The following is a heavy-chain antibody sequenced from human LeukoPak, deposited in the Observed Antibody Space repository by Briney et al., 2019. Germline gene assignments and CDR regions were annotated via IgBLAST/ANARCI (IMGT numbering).Heavy chain of an antibody. CDR2: IGSSGGST. Sequence: GGSLRLSCAASGFTFTNYRMTWVRQAPGEGLEWVSLIGSSGGSTYYADSVKGRSTISRDNFNHTLSLQMNSLRVEETAIYYCVKDIQLSTWGLGTMVTVSS. J-gene: IGHJ3*01. V-gene: IGHV3-23*01. CDR3: VKDIQLST. CDR1: GFTFTNYR. D-gene: IGHD5-24*01.